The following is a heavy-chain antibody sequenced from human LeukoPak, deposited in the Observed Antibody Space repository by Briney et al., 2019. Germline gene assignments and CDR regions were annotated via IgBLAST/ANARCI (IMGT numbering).Heavy chain of an antibody. CDR2: IYSGGST. Sequence: GGSLRLSCAASGFTVSSNYMSWVRQAPGKGLEWVSVIYSGGSTYYADSVKGRFTISRDNSKNTLYLQMNSLRAEDTAVYYCARGGGFWSGYYSYFDYWGQGTLVTVSS. CDR3: ARGGGFWSGYYSYFDY. V-gene: IGHV3-53*01. J-gene: IGHJ4*02. D-gene: IGHD3-3*01. CDR1: GFTVSSNY.